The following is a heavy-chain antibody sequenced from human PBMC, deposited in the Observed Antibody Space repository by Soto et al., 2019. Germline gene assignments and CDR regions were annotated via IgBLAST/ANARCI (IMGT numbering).Heavy chain of an antibody. J-gene: IGHJ6*02. CDR1: GFTFSSYS. Sequence: GGSLRLSCAASGFTFSSYSMNWVRQAPGKGLEWVSYISSSSSTIYYADSVKGRFTISRDNAKNSLYLQMNSLRDEDTAVYYCAIDPSIPLTYVWGSYPTTGYGMDVWGQGTTVTVSS. V-gene: IGHV3-48*02. CDR2: ISSSSSTI. CDR3: AIDPSIPLTYVWGSYPTTGYGMDV. D-gene: IGHD3-16*02.